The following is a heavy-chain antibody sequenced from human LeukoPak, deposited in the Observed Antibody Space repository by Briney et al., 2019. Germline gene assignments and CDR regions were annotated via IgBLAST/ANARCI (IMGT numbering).Heavy chain of an antibody. V-gene: IGHV2-5*02. Sequence: SGPTLVNPTQTVTLTCTFSGFSLRTSGVGVGWIRQPPGKGLEWLGLVYWDEDKRYSTSLKSRLTLTNDNSKNQGVVTMSNLDPVDTATYYGAHAVLGFDPWSQGPLVTVPS. CDR1: GFSLRTSGVG. CDR2: VYWDEDK. J-gene: IGHJ5*02. CDR3: AHAVLGFDP.